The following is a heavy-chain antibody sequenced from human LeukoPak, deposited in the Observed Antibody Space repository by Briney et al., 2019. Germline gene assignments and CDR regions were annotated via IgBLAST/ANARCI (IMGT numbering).Heavy chain of an antibody. Sequence: GGSLRLSCAVSGFSFSDKYMSWVRQAPGKGLEWVSVLYTRGNKYYSDFVKGRFTISRDNSNNMVFLQMNSLTVEDTALYYCAGGQMFTSGGFDNWGQGTLVTVSS. CDR2: LYTRGNK. D-gene: IGHD6-19*01. V-gene: IGHV3-53*01. J-gene: IGHJ4*02. CDR3: AGGQMFTSGGFDN. CDR1: GFSFSDKY.